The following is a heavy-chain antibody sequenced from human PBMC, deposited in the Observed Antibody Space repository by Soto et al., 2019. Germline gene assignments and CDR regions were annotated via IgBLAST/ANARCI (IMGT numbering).Heavy chain of an antibody. J-gene: IGHJ4*02. V-gene: IGHV4-39*01. Sequence: QLQLQESGPGLVKPSETLSLTCTVSGGSISSSSYYWGWIRQPPGKGLEWIGSIYYSGSTYYNPSLKSRVTISVDTSKNQFSLKLSSVTAADTAVYYCASRNLADCSGTSCLYYFDYWGQGTLVTVSS. CDR2: IYYSGST. D-gene: IGHD2-2*01. CDR3: ASRNLADCSGTSCLYYFDY. CDR1: GGSISSSSYY.